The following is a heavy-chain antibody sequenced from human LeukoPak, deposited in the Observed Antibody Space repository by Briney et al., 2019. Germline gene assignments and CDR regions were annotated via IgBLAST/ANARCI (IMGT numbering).Heavy chain of an antibody. D-gene: IGHD3-3*01. J-gene: IGHJ3*02. V-gene: IGHV1-2*05. Sequence: ASVKVSCKTSGYTFTDSYIHWVRQAPGQGLEWMGRINPNSGDPNYPQKFQGRVTMTRDTSSSTAYMELSRLRFDDTVVYYCARGPRITIFGVVMANDAFDIWGQGTMVTVSS. CDR2: INPNSGDP. CDR1: GYTFTDSY. CDR3: ARGPRITIFGVVMANDAFDI.